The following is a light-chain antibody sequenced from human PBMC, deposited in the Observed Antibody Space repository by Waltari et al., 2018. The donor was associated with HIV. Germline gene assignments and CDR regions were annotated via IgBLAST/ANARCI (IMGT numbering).Light chain of an antibody. CDR2: AVD. V-gene: IGLV2-14*03. CDR3: ASFTGDDTVM. CDR1: DNDFGLRNF. Sequence: SAVTQPASVSGLPGQSVTISCPGDDNDFGLRNFGSWYQPHPGKLPRLLFSAVDSRASGIPDPFSASKAGETAFLTIASLRTEDEALYYCASFTGDDTVMFGGGTLVTVL. J-gene: IGLJ3*02.